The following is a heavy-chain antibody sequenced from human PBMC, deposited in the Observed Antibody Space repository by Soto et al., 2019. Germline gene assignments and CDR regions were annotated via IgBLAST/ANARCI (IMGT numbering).Heavy chain of an antibody. D-gene: IGHD3-22*01. Sequence: GGSLRLSCAASGFTFSSYAMSWVRQAPGKGLEWVSTISGSGGSTYYADSVKGRFTISRDNSKNTLYLHMNSLRAEDTAVYYCAKDKESGYYYFQHWGQGTLVTVSS. CDR1: GFTFSSYA. CDR2: ISGSGGST. J-gene: IGHJ1*01. V-gene: IGHV3-23*01. CDR3: AKDKESGYYYFQH.